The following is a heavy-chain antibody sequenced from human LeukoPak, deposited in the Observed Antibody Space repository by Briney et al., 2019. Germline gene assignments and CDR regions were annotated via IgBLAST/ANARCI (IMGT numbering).Heavy chain of an antibody. V-gene: IGHV3-66*01. CDR1: GFTVSINY. J-gene: IGHJ4*02. CDR2: IYSGGST. CDR3: ASVYYGSGSYYNGDY. Sequence: PGGSLRLSCAASGFTVSINYMSWVRQAPGKGLEWVSVIYSGGSTYYADSVKGRFTISRDNSKNTLYLQMNSLRAEDTAVYYCASVYYGSGSYYNGDYWGQGTLVTVSS. D-gene: IGHD3-10*01.